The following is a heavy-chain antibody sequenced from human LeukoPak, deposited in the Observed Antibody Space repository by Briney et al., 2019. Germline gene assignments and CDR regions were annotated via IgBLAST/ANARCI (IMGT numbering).Heavy chain of an antibody. CDR3: ARSYCGGDCYTIPDAFDI. D-gene: IGHD2-21*02. V-gene: IGHV3-53*01. Sequence: GGSLRLSCAASGFTFSTYWMSWVRLAPGKGLEWVSVIYSGGSTYYADSVKGRFTISRDNSKNTLYLQMNSLRAEDTAVYYCARSYCGGDCYTIPDAFDIWGQGTMVTVSS. CDR2: IYSGGST. CDR1: GFTFSTYW. J-gene: IGHJ3*02.